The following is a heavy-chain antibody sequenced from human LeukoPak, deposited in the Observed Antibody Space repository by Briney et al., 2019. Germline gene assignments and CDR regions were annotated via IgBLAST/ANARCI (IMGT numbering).Heavy chain of an antibody. D-gene: IGHD1-26*01. CDR3: ARDNTRGGATSCGY. CDR1: ENTFTNYY. CDR2: INPNGGRT. J-gene: IGHJ4*02. V-gene: IGHV1-46*01. Sequence: ASVKVSCKASENTFTNYYMHWVRQAPGQGLEWLGIINPNGGRTAYAQNFQGRVSMTRDTSTTTVYMELSSLRSDDTAVYYCARDNTRGGATSCGYWGQGTLVTVSS.